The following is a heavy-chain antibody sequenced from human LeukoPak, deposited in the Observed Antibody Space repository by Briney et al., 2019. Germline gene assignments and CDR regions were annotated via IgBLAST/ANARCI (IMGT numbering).Heavy chain of an antibody. J-gene: IGHJ4*02. V-gene: IGHV3-7*01. Sequence: PGGSLRLSCAASGFTFSSYAMSWVRQAPGKGLEWVANIKHDGSEKNFVDSVKGRFTISRDNAENSLFLQMNSLRADDTAVYFCARQPIYEAYFDFWGQGTLVTVSS. CDR3: ARQPIYEAYFDF. CDR2: IKHDGSEK. CDR1: GFTFSSYA. D-gene: IGHD3-16*01.